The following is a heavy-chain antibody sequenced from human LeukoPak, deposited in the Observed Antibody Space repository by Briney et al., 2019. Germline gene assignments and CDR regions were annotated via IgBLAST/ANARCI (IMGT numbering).Heavy chain of an antibody. Sequence: PGGSLRLSCAASGFTFSSYGMHWVRQAPGKGLEWVSGISWNSGSIGYADSVKGRFTISRDNAKNSLYLQMNSLRAEDTALYYCAKGWGQWLWSWFDPWGQGTLVTVSS. D-gene: IGHD6-19*01. J-gene: IGHJ5*02. CDR1: GFTFSSYG. CDR3: AKGWGQWLWSWFDP. V-gene: IGHV3-9*01. CDR2: ISWNSGSI.